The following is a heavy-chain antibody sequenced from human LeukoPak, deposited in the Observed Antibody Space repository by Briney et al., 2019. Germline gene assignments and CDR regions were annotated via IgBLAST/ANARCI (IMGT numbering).Heavy chain of an antibody. D-gene: IGHD6-13*01. V-gene: IGHV3-30*02. CDR3: ARDYSSSSGKHAFDI. J-gene: IGHJ3*02. Sequence: GGSLRLSCAASGFTFSSYGMHWVRQAPGKGLEWVAFIRYDGSNKYYADSVKGRFTISRDNAKNSLYLQMNSLRAEDTAVYYCARDYSSSSGKHAFDIWGQGTMVTVSS. CDR2: IRYDGSNK. CDR1: GFTFSSYG.